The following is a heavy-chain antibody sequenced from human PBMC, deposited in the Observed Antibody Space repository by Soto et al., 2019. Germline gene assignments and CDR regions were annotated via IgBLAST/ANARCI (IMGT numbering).Heavy chain of an antibody. Sequence: SVKVSCKASGGTFSSYTISWVRQAPGQGLEWMGRIIPILGIANYAQKFQGRVTITADKSTSTAYMELSSLRSEDTAVYYCARDKESGSPTPYAFDIWGQGTMVTVSS. V-gene: IGHV1-69*04. D-gene: IGHD1-26*01. CDR2: IIPILGIA. CDR1: GGTFSSYT. J-gene: IGHJ3*02. CDR3: ARDKESGSPTPYAFDI.